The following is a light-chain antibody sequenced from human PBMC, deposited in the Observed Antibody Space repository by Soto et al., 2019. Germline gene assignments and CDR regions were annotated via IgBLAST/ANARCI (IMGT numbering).Light chain of an antibody. Sequence: QSALTQPASVSGSPGQSITISCTGTSSHVGGYNYVSWYQQHPGKGPKLMIYEVTNRPSGVSFRFSGSKSGNTASLTISGLQAEDEADYYCSSYTAINTVTFGGGTKVTVL. CDR1: SSHVGGYNY. CDR3: SSYTAINTVT. CDR2: EVT. V-gene: IGLV2-14*01. J-gene: IGLJ2*01.